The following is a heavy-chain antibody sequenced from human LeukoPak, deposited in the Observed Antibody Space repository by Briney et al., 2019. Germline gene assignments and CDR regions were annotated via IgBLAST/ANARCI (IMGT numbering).Heavy chain of an antibody. D-gene: IGHD1-1*01. CDR1: GYTFTSYV. Sequence: ASVKVSCKASGYTFTSYVINWVRQATGQGLEWMGWMNPNSGNTGYAQKFQGRVTMTRNTSISTAYMELSSLRSEDTAVYYCARGLGKAPKRRYYFDYWGQGTLVTVSS. CDR2: MNPNSGNT. J-gene: IGHJ4*02. V-gene: IGHV1-8*01. CDR3: ARGLGKAPKRRYYFDY.